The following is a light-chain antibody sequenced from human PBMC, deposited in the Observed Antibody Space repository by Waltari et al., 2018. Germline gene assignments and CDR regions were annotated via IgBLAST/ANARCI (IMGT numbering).Light chain of an antibody. CDR1: QSLLYTSNYKNY. Sequence: DFVLTQSPDSLAVSLGARATTNSQSSQSLLYTSNYKNYLAWYQQKPGQPPKLLIYWASTRESGVPDRFSGSGSGTDFTLTISSLQAEDVAVYYCQQYYSRHSYTFGQGTKLEIK. J-gene: IGKJ2*01. CDR3: QQYYSRHSYT. V-gene: IGKV4-1*01. CDR2: WAS.